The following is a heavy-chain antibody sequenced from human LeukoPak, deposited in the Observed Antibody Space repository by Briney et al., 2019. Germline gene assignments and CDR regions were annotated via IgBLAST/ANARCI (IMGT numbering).Heavy chain of an antibody. J-gene: IGHJ4*02. Sequence: GGSLRLSCAASGFTFSNYDMHWVRQAPGKGLEWVSVIGTAGNTYYIGSVKGRFTISRENAKNSLYLQMNSLRAGDTAIYYCARSKSYSSGWTDFDYWGQGTLVTVSS. CDR1: GFTFSNYD. D-gene: IGHD6-19*01. CDR2: IGTAGNT. CDR3: ARSKSYSSGWTDFDY. V-gene: IGHV3-13*01.